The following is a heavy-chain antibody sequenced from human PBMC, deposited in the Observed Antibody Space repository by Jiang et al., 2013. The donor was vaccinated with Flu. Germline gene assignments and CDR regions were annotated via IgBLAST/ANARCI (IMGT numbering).Heavy chain of an antibody. CDR1: GYTLTELS. J-gene: IGHJ4*02. Sequence: GAEVKKPGASVKVSCKVSGYTLTELSMHWVRQAPGKGLEWMGGFDPEDGETIYAQKFQGRVTMTEDTSTDTAYMELSSLRSEDTAVYYCATGHYDYVWGSYRYALFDYWGQGTLVTVSS. D-gene: IGHD3-16*02. CDR3: ATGHYDYVWGSYRYALFDY. CDR2: FDPEDGET. V-gene: IGHV1-24*01.